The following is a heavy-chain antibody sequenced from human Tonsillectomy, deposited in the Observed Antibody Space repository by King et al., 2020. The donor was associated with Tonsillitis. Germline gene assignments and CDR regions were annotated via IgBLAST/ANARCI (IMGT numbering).Heavy chain of an antibody. CDR3: AKDQELRDPYYYYGMDV. Sequence: VQLVESGGGVVQPGRSLRLSCAASGFTFSSYGMHWVRQAPGKGLEWVAVISYDGSNKYYADSVKGRFTISRDNSKNTLYLQMNSLRAEDTAVYYCAKDQELRDPYYYYGMDVWGQGTTVTVSS. CDR2: ISYDGSNK. J-gene: IGHJ6*02. CDR1: GFTFSSYG. D-gene: IGHD1-26*01. V-gene: IGHV3-30*18.